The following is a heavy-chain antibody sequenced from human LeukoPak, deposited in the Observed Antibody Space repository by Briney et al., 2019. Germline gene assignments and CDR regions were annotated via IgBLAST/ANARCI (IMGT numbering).Heavy chain of an antibody. CDR3: AKNPPGGYFQD. CDR1: GFTLSSYE. V-gene: IGHV3-23*01. J-gene: IGHJ1*01. CDR2: IDYSGGSS. D-gene: IGHD2-15*01. Sequence: GGSLRLSCTVSGFTLSSYEMSWIRQAPGKGLEWVSSIDYSGGSSYYADSVKGRFTISRDNSKNTLSLQMNSLRAEDTALYYCAKNPPGGYFQDWGQGTLVTVSS.